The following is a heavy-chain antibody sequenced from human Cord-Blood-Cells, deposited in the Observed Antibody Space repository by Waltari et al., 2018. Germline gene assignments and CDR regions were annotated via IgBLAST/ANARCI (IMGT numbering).Heavy chain of an antibody. CDR1: GFTVSSNY. CDR3: ARGGYSGSYYFDY. J-gene: IGHJ4*02. D-gene: IGHD1-26*01. Sequence: EVQLVESGGGLIQPGGSLRLSCAASGFTVSSNYMSWVRQGPGKGVEWVSVNYSGGSTYYADSVKGRFTISRDNSKNTLYLQMNSLRAEDTAVYYCARGGYSGSYYFDYWGQGTLVTVSS. CDR2: NYSGGST. V-gene: IGHV3-53*01.